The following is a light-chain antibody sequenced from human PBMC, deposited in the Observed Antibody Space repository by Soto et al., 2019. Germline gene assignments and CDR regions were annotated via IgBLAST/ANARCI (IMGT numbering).Light chain of an antibody. CDR3: QQYATDPLT. CDR1: QSVAKNY. Sequence: EIVLTQYPGSLSLSPGQGATLFCRAAQSVAKNYLAWYQHKSGQAPRLLIHGASNRATGIPARFSGSGSGTDFTLTISRLEPEDFVAYYCQQYATDPLTFGGGTKVDIK. J-gene: IGKJ4*01. CDR2: GAS. V-gene: IGKV3-20*01.